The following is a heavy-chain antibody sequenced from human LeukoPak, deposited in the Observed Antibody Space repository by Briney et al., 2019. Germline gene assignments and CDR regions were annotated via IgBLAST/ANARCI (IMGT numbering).Heavy chain of an antibody. J-gene: IGHJ5*02. CDR3: AREARRYCSGGSPCWFDP. CDR1: GFTFSDYY. V-gene: IGHV3-11*01. Sequence: PGGSLRLSCAASGFTFSDYYMSWIRQAPGKGLEWVSYISSSGSTTYYADSVKGRSTISRDNAKNSLYLQMNSLRAEDTAVYYCAREARRYCSGGSPCWFDPWGQGTLVTVSS. D-gene: IGHD2-15*01. CDR2: ISSSGSTT.